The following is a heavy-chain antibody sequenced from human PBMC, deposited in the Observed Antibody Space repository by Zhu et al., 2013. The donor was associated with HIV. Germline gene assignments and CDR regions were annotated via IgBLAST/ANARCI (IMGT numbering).Heavy chain of an antibody. CDR3: ARGHGIVVPGQGASYFFDS. Sequence: QVHLVQSGAEVKEPGASVKVSCKASGYTFRAHYIHWVRQAPGQGLEWMGWISPYNGATLYARKFAGRITMTEDRSVTTAFMELSRLGSDDTAVYFCARGHGIVVPGQGASYFFDSWGQGTLLTVSS. CDR1: GYTFRAHY. CDR2: ISPYNGAT. D-gene: IGHD6-19*01. V-gene: IGHV1-2*02. J-gene: IGHJ4*02.